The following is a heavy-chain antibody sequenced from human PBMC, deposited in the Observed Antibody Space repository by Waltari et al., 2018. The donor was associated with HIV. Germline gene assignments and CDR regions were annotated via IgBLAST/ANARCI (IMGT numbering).Heavy chain of an antibody. D-gene: IGHD3-3*01. CDR1: GFSVTNYG. V-gene: IGHV3-74*01. CDR3: SRDTFGEYDF. CDR2: INIDGGTI. Sequence: EVQLVQSGGGLITPAGCLRLSCAASGFSVTNYGMHWARQSPGKGLVWVSRINIDGGTIDYADSVKGRFTISRDSAKNTLSLQMNSLREEDTAVYYCSRDTFGEYDFWGQGALVTVSS. J-gene: IGHJ4*02.